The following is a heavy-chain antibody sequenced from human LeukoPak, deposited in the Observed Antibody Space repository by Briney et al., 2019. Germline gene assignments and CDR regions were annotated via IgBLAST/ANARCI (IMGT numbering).Heavy chain of an antibody. CDR1: GGSISSGGYY. CDR3: ARDTVTTVDDWFDP. CDR2: FYYSGST. Sequence: SETLSLTCTVSGGSISSGGYYWSWIRQHPGKGLEWIGNFYYSGSTDYNPSLKSRVTISVDTSKNQFSLKLTSVTAADTAVYYCARDTVTTVDDWFDPWGQGTLVTVSS. D-gene: IGHD4-11*01. V-gene: IGHV4-39*07. J-gene: IGHJ5*02.